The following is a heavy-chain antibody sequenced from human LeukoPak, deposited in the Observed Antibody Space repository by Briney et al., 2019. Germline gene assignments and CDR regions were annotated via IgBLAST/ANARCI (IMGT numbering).Heavy chain of an antibody. CDR1: GGSISSYY. Sequence: SETLSLTCTVSGGSISSYYWSWIRQPPGKGLEWIGYIYTSGSTNYNPSLKSRVTISVDTSKNQFSLKLSSVTAADTAVYYCARHAPPTPPRSIYGSTYYIDVWGKGTTVTVSS. CDR3: ARHAPPTPPRSIYGSTYYIDV. V-gene: IGHV4-4*09. D-gene: IGHD3-10*01. J-gene: IGHJ6*03. CDR2: IYTSGST.